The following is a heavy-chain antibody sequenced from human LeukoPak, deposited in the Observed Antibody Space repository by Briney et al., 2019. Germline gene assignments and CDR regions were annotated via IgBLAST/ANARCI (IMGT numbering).Heavy chain of an antibody. D-gene: IGHD3-9*01. Sequence: PGGSLRLSCAASGFTFSSYEMNWVRQAPGKGLEWVSYIGSSGSTIYYADSVKGRFTISRDNAKNSLYLQMNNLRAEDTAVYYCATGGWLLSSWGQGSLVTVSS. CDR3: ATGGWLLSS. CDR2: IGSSGSTI. V-gene: IGHV3-48*03. CDR1: GFTFSSYE. J-gene: IGHJ5*02.